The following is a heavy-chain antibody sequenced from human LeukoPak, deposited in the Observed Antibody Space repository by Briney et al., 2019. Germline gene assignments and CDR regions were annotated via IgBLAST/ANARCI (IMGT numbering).Heavy chain of an antibody. CDR3: ARDGGSSSPDY. V-gene: IGHV3-74*01. CDR2: INTDGSST. J-gene: IGHJ4*02. CDR1: GFTFSSYW. Sequence: PGGSLRLSCAASGFTFSSYWMHWVRQAPGKGLVWVSRINTDGSSTSYADSVKGRFTISRDNAKNTLYLQMNSLRAEDTAVYYCARDGGSSSPDYWGQGTLVTVSS. D-gene: IGHD6-6*01.